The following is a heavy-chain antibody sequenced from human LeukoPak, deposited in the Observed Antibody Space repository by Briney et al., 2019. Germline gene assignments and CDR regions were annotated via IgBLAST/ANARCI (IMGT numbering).Heavy chain of an antibody. CDR2: SYTSGST. CDR1: GGSISSGSYY. V-gene: IGHV4-61*02. CDR3: ARDNSPYYYYYYYMDV. J-gene: IGHJ6*03. Sequence: SETLSLTCTVSGGSISSGSYYWSWIRQPAGKGLEWIGRSYTSGSTNYNPSLKSRVTISVDTSKNQFSLKLSSVTAADTAVYYCARDNSPYYYYYYYMDVWGKGTTVTVSS. D-gene: IGHD4-23*01.